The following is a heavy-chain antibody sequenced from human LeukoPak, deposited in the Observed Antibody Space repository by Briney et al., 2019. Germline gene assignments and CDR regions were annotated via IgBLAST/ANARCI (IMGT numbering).Heavy chain of an antibody. CDR2: IYYSGST. J-gene: IGHJ5*02. CDR1: GVSISSSSYY. CDR3: AREYYDLWSGYYGAGGSWFDP. D-gene: IGHD3-3*01. V-gene: IGHV4-39*07. Sequence: SETLSLTCTVSGVSISSSSYYWGWIRQPPGKGLEWIGSIYYSGSTYYNPSLKSRVTISVDTSKNQFSLKLSSVTAADTAVYYCAREYYDLWSGYYGAGGSWFDPWCQGTLVTVSS.